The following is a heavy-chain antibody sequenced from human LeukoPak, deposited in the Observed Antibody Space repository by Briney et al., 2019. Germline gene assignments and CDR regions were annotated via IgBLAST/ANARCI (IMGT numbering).Heavy chain of an antibody. D-gene: IGHD3-10*02. CDR1: GFTFSDYY. J-gene: IGHJ5*02. CDR2: ISRGGSTI. CDR3: ARDFTCTGYFDP. V-gene: IGHV3-11*01. Sequence: PGGSLRLSCAASGFTFSDYYMSWIRQAPGKGLEWVSYISRGGSTIYYADSVKGRFTISRDNAKNSLYLQMNSLRAEDTAVYYCARDFTCTGYFDPWGQGTLVTVSS.